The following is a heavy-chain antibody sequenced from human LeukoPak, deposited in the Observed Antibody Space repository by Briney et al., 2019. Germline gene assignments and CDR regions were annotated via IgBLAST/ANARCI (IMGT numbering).Heavy chain of an antibody. CDR3: ALAVAGNLDY. D-gene: IGHD6-19*01. V-gene: IGHV3-23*03. CDR2: IYSADST. CDR1: GFTFSSYA. J-gene: IGHJ4*02. Sequence: PGGSLRLSCAASGFTFSSYAMSWVRQAPGGGLQWISVIYSADSTFYADSVKGRFTISRDNSKNTLYLQMNSLRAEDTAVYYCALAVAGNLDYWGQGTLVTVSS.